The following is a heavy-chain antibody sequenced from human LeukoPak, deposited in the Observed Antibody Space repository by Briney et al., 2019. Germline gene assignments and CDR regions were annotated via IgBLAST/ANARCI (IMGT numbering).Heavy chain of an antibody. CDR1: GFTFSSHS. J-gene: IGHJ4*02. V-gene: IGHV3-21*01. D-gene: IGHD4-23*01. CDR2: ISSSSSYI. Sequence: GGSLRLSCAASGFTFSSHSMNWVRQAPGKGLEWVSSISSSSSYIYYADSVKGRFTISRDNAKNSLYLQMNSLRAEDTAVYYCARIEVVTPTNYWGQGTLVTVSS. CDR3: ARIEVVTPTNY.